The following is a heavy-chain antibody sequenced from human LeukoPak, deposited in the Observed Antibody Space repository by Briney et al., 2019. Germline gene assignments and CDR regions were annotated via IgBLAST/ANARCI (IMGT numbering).Heavy chain of an antibody. CDR2: MNPNSGNT. CDR1: GYTFTSYD. CDR3: ARPGGYDFWSGYWGVYYYYGMDV. J-gene: IGHJ6*02. D-gene: IGHD3-3*01. V-gene: IGHV1-8*01. Sequence: ASVKVSCKASGYTFTSYDINWVRQATGQGLEWMGWMNPNSGNTGYAQKFQGRVTMTRNTSISTAYMELSSLRSEDTAVYYCARPGGYDFWSGYWGVYYYYGMDVWGQGTTVTVSS.